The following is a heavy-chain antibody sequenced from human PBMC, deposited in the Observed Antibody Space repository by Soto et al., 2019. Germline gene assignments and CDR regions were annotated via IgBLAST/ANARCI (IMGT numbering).Heavy chain of an antibody. Sequence: SETLSLTCAVYGGSFSGYYWGWIRQPPGKGLEWIGESNHSGRTNYNPSLQRRVTITRDTSATPFSLKLSSVTAADTAVYYCARALAPYDILTGPKYWGQGTLVTVSS. D-gene: IGHD3-9*01. J-gene: IGHJ4*02. CDR2: SNHSGRT. CDR3: ARALAPYDILTGPKY. CDR1: GGSFSGYY. V-gene: IGHV4-34*01.